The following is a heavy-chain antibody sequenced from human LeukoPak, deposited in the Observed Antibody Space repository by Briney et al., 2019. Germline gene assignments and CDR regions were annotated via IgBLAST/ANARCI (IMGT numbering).Heavy chain of an antibody. J-gene: IGHJ4*02. CDR2: INHSGST. D-gene: IGHD3-16*02. Sequence: SETLSLTCAVYGGSFSGYYWGWIRQPPGKGLEWIGEINHSGSTNYNPSLKSRVTISVDTSKNQFSLKLSSVTAADTAVYYCARGRGDYVWGSYRYTFFDYWGQGTLVTVSS. V-gene: IGHV4-34*01. CDR3: ARGRGDYVWGSYRYTFFDY. CDR1: GGSFSGYY.